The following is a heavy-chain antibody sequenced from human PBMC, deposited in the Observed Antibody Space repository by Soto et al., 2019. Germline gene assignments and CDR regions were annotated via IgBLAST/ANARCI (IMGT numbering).Heavy chain of an antibody. J-gene: IGHJ5*02. Sequence: EVQLVESGGGLVKPGGSLRLSCAASGFTFSSYSMNWVRQAPAKGLEWVSSISSSSSYVYYADSVKGRFTISRENAENSLYQQMNRLLAEHAAVYSCAREHPLPVVTVDPCGQRALVTVSS. CDR3: AREHPLPVVTVDP. D-gene: IGHD2-2*01. CDR1: GFTFSSYS. CDR2: ISSSSSYV. V-gene: IGHV3-21*01.